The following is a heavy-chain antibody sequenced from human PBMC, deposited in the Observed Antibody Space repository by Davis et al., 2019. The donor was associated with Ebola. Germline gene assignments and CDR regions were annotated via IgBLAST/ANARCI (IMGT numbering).Heavy chain of an antibody. CDR2: IYTSGST. CDR3: ARQHSVAAAGIVY. J-gene: IGHJ4*02. Sequence: PSETLSLTCTVSGGSISSGDYYWSWIRQPAGKGLEWIGHIYTSGSTNYNPSLKSRVTISVDTSKNQFSLKLSSVTAADTAVYYCARQHSVAAAGIVYWGQGTLVTVSS. D-gene: IGHD6-13*01. CDR1: GGSISSGDYY. V-gene: IGHV4-61*09.